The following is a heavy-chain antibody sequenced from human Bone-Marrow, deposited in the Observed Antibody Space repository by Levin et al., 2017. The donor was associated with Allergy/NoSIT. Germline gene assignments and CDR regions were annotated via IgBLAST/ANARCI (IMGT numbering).Heavy chain of an antibody. CDR2: INTNSGNP. Sequence: GESLKISCKASGYTFNHYAMNWVRQAPGQGLEWMGWINTNSGNPTYAQGFTGRVVFTLDTSVSTAYLQISSLKAEDTAVYFCARDRAMDVWGNGTTVTVSS. CDR3: ARDRAMDV. J-gene: IGHJ6*03. V-gene: IGHV7-4-1*02. CDR1: GYTFNHYA.